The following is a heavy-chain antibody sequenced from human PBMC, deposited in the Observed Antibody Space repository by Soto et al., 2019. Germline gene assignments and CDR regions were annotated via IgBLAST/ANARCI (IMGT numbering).Heavy chain of an antibody. V-gene: IGHV1-2*04. CDR1: GYTFTGYY. D-gene: IGHD2-21*02. CDR2: INPNSGGT. Sequence: QVQLVQSGAEVKKPGASVKVSCKASGYTFTGYYMHWVRQAPGQGLEWMGWINPNSGGTNYAQKFQGWVTRTRDTSISTAYTELSRLRSDDTAVYYCARSPGGVVTAMYYFDYWGQGTLVTVSS. CDR3: ARSPGGVVTAMYYFDY. J-gene: IGHJ4*02.